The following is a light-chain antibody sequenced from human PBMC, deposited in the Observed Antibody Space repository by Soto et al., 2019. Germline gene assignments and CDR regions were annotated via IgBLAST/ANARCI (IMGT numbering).Light chain of an antibody. CDR2: EVS. V-gene: IGLV2-18*01. CDR3: SLYTNSSTYV. Sequence: QSVLTQPPSVSGSPGQSVTISCTGTSXDVGSYNRVSWYQQPPGTAPKLMIYEVSNRPSGVPDRFSGSKSGNTASLTISGLQAEDEADYYCSLYTNSSTYVFGTGTKVTVL. J-gene: IGLJ1*01. CDR1: SXDVGSYNR.